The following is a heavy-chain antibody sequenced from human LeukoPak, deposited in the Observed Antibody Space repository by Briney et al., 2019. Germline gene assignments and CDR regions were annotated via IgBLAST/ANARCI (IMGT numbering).Heavy chain of an antibody. CDR2: IIPIFGIA. D-gene: IGHD3-22*01. CDR1: GGTFSSYA. J-gene: IGHJ5*02. Sequence: ASVKVSCKASGGTFSSYAISWGRQAPGQGLEWMGRIIPIFGIANYAQKFQGRVTITADKSTSTAYMELSSLRSEDTAVYYCASRQYYYDAVGFDPWGQGTLVTVSS. V-gene: IGHV1-69*04. CDR3: ASRQYYYDAVGFDP.